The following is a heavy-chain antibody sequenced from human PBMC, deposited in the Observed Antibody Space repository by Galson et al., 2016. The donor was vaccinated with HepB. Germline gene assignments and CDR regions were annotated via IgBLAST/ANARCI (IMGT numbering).Heavy chain of an antibody. Sequence: SLRLSCAASGFTFSSYAMTWVRQAPGKELEWVSTISVRGGNTFYADSVKGRFTISRDNSNNTLYLQMNSLRAEDTAVYYCAKGDYASVFDYWGQGTLVTVSS. CDR1: GFTFSSYA. V-gene: IGHV3-23*01. D-gene: IGHD4-17*01. J-gene: IGHJ4*02. CDR2: ISVRGGNT. CDR3: AKGDYASVFDY.